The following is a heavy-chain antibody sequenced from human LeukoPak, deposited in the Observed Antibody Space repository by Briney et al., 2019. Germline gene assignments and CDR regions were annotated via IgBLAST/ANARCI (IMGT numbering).Heavy chain of an antibody. CDR3: ARVGNSYGQIFEQ. Sequence: PGRSLRLSCAASGFTFSSYAMHWVRQAPGKGLEWVAVISYDGSNKYYADSVKGRFTTSRDNAKNSLYLHMNSLRVEDTAVCYCARVGNSYGQIFEQWGQGTLVTVSS. V-gene: IGHV3-30*04. CDR1: GFTFSSYA. J-gene: IGHJ4*02. D-gene: IGHD3-16*01. CDR2: ISYDGSNK.